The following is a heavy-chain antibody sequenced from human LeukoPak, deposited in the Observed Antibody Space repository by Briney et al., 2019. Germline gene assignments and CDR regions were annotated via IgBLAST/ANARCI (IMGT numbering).Heavy chain of an antibody. J-gene: IGHJ4*02. V-gene: IGHV3-66*01. CDR3: AREDRWMGGFDY. CDR2: IYSADTT. Sequence: GGALRLSCAASGFTVSSDYLTWVRQPPGKGLEGGSIIYSADTTYYADSVRGRFTISRDNSKNTLYLQMNSLRAEDSSVYYCAREDRWMGGFDYWGQGTLVTVSS. CDR1: GFTVSSDY. D-gene: IGHD2-15*01.